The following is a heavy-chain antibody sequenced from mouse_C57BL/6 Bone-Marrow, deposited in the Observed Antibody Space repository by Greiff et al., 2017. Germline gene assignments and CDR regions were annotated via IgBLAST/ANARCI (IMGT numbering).Heavy chain of an antibody. CDR1: GFTFSSYA. J-gene: IGHJ4*01. V-gene: IGHV5-9-1*02. Sequence: EVKLQESGEGLVKPGGSLKLSCAASGFTFSSYAMSWVRQTPEKRLEWVAYISSGGAYIYYADTVKGRFTISRDNARNTLYLQMSSLKSEDTAMYYCTRDDYYYAMDYWGQGTSVTVSS. CDR3: TRDDYYYAMDY. CDR2: ISSGGAYI.